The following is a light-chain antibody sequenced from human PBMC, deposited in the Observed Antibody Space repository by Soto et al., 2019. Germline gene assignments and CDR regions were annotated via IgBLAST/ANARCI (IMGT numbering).Light chain of an antibody. J-gene: IGKJ3*01. CDR3: QQRSNWFT. V-gene: IGKV3-11*01. Sequence: EIVLTQSPATLSLSPGERATLSCRASQSVSSYLAWYQQKPGQAPRLLIYDASNRATGLPARFSGSGSGTDFTLTISSLEPEGVAVYYCQQRSNWFTFGPGTKVDIK. CDR1: QSVSSY. CDR2: DAS.